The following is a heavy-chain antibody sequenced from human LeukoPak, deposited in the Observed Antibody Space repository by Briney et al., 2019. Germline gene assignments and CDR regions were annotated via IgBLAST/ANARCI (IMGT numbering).Heavy chain of an antibody. D-gene: IGHD3-10*01. V-gene: IGHV3-23*01. CDR2: ISGSGSST. J-gene: IGHJ4*02. Sequence: PGGSLRLSCEASGFTFSNYSMSWVRQAPGKGLEWVSFISGSGSSTHYADSVRGRFTISRDNSKNTLYLQMESLRAEDTGLYYCAKGTMLRGVPTIHFDYWGQGTLVTVSS. CDR3: AKGTMLRGVPTIHFDY. CDR1: GFTFSNYS.